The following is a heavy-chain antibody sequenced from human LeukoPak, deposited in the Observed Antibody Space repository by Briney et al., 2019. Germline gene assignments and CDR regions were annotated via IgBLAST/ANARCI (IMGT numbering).Heavy chain of an antibody. CDR3: ARSPYCSSTSCQLPPPNFDY. V-gene: IGHV1-18*01. J-gene: IGHJ4*02. CDR2: ISAYNGNT. D-gene: IGHD2-2*01. CDR1: GYTLTELS. Sequence: GASVKVSCKVSGYTLTELSMHWVRQAPGKGLEWMGWISAYNGNTNYAQKLQGRVTMTTDTSTSTAYMELRSLRSDDTAVYYCARSPYCSSTSCQLPPPNFDYWGQGTLVTVSS.